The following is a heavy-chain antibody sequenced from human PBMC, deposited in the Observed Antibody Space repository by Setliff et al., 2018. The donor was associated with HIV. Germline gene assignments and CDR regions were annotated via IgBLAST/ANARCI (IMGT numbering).Heavy chain of an antibody. CDR2: ISSSGSYI. CDR1: GFTFIDYA. CDR3: ARSRSTRDAFDI. V-gene: IGHV3-21*01. D-gene: IGHD1-1*01. Sequence: GGSLRLSCAASGFTFIDYALNWVRQAPGKGLEWVSSISSSGSYIYYAPSLKGRFTTSRDYASNSLYLEMNSLRAEDTAVYYCARSRSTRDAFDIWGQGTMVTVSS. J-gene: IGHJ3*02.